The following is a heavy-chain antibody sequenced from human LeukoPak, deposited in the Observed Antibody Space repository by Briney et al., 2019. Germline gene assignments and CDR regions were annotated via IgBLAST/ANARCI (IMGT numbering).Heavy chain of an antibody. V-gene: IGHV4-39*07. J-gene: IGHJ6*03. CDR2: IYYSGST. Sequence: SETLSLTCAVSGGSISSGGYSWSWIRQPPGKGLEWIGSIYYSGSTNYNPSLKSRVTISVDTSKNQFSLKLSSVTAADTAVYYCARGYCSGGSCYSYYYYNYMDVWGKGTTVTVSS. CDR1: GGSISSGGYS. CDR3: ARGYCSGGSCYSYYYYNYMDV. D-gene: IGHD2-15*01.